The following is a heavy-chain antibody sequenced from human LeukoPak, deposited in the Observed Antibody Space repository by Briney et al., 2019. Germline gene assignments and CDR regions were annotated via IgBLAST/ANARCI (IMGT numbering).Heavy chain of an antibody. CDR3: ARDHYHKIHSVMVTAPDY. V-gene: IGHV1-46*01. J-gene: IGHJ4*02. Sequence: ASVKVSCKASGYTFTSYYMHWVRQAPGEGLEWMGVINPTGGSTSYAQKFQGRVTMTRDTSTSTVYMELSSLRSEDTAVYYCARDHYHKIHSVMVTAPDYWGQGTLVTVSS. CDR1: GYTFTSYY. CDR2: INPTGGST. D-gene: IGHD2-21*02.